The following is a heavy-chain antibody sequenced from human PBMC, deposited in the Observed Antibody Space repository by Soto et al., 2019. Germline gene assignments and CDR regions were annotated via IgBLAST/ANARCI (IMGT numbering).Heavy chain of an antibody. V-gene: IGHV3-66*01. J-gene: IGHJ4*02. D-gene: IGHD3-3*01. CDR1: GFTVSNYY. Sequence: EVQLVESGGGLVQPGGSLRLSCAASGFTVSNYYMSWVRQAPGKGLVWVSIIHRGGDTYYADSLKGRFTISRDNSNNLLFIQMNSLRADDTAVYYCARDPGYGLPFLEYLFHRGQGTLVTVSS. CDR2: IHRGGDT. CDR3: ARDPGYGLPFLEYLFH.